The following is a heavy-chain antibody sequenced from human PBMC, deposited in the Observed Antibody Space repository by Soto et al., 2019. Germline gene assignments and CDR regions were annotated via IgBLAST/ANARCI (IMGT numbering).Heavy chain of an antibody. D-gene: IGHD1-1*01. CDR1: GASISGFY. J-gene: IGHJ5*02. CDR3: VRDGTKTLRDWFDP. Sequence: QVQLQESGPGLVKPSETLSLTCTVSGASISGFYWSWIRKSAGKGLEWIGRIYATGTTDYNPSLKSRVMMSVDTSKKQFPLKLRSVTAADTAVYYCVRDGTKTLRDWFDPWGQGMSVTVSS. CDR2: IYATGTT. V-gene: IGHV4-4*07.